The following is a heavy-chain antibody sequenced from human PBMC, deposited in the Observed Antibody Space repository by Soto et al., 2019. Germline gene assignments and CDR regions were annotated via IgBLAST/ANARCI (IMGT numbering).Heavy chain of an antibody. Sequence: SETLSLTCTVTGDSINNRSYYWGWIRQPPGKGLEWIGSIYYSGSTYNNPSIKSRISMTVTTTKNYFPPMLRSATAADTALYYGARQRTSVVTQAYFDSWGQGSLVTVSS. V-gene: IGHV4-39*01. CDR1: GDSINNRSYY. J-gene: IGHJ4*02. D-gene: IGHD2-21*02. CDR3: ARQRTSVVTQAYFDS. CDR2: IYYSGST.